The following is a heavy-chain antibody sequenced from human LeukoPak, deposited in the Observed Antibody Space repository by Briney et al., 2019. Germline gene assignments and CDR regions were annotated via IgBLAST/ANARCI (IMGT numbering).Heavy chain of an antibody. J-gene: IGHJ6*03. CDR1: GFTFSSYT. D-gene: IGHD1-7*01. Sequence: GGSLRLSCAASGFTFSSYTMNWVRQAPGKGLEWVSAISGSGGSTYYADSVKGRFTISRDNSKNTLYLQMNSLRAEDTAVYYCAKRRGLELLYYYYMDVWGKGTTVTVSS. V-gene: IGHV3-23*01. CDR3: AKRRGLELLYYYYMDV. CDR2: ISGSGGST.